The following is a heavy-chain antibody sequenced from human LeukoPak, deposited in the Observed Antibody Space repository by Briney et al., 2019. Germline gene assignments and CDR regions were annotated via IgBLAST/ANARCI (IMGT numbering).Heavy chain of an antibody. Sequence: GGSLRLSCAASEFSVGSNYMTWVRQAPGKGLEWVSLIYSGGSTYYADSVKGRFTISRDNCKNTLYLQMNSLRAEDTAVYYCASSSDIYGSGSYFNSLGDVWGKGTTVSISS. CDR1: EFSVGSNY. V-gene: IGHV3-66*01. CDR3: ASSSDIYGSGSYFNSLGDV. CDR2: IYSGGST. J-gene: IGHJ6*04. D-gene: IGHD3-10*01.